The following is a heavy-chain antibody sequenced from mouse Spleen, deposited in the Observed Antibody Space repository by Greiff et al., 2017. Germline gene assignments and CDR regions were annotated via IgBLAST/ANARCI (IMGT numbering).Heavy chain of an antibody. CDR3: ARLYYYGSSSFAY. Sequence: QVQLKQPGAELVRPGSSVKLSCKASGYTFTSYWMHWVKQRPIQGLEWIGNIDPSDSETHYNQKFKDKATLTVDKSSSTAYMQLSSLTSEDSAVYYCARLYYYGSSSFAYWGQGTLVTVSA. CDR1: GYTFTSYW. V-gene: IGHV1-52*01. J-gene: IGHJ3*01. D-gene: IGHD1-1*01. CDR2: IDPSDSET.